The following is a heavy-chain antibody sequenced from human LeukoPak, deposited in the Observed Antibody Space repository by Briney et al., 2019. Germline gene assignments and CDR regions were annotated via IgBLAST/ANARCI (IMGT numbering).Heavy chain of an antibody. CDR3: TRGAGWLIDY. CDR2: IYYSGTT. J-gene: IGHJ4*02. CDR1: SGSLSSDTYY. D-gene: IGHD3-16*01. Sequence: PSETLSLTCTVSSGSLSSDTYYWGWVRQPPGKGLESIGNIYYSGTTYYNPSLESRVTISADTSKNHFSLKLNSVTTADTAVYYCTRGAGWLIDYWGQGILVTVSS. V-gene: IGHV4-39*07.